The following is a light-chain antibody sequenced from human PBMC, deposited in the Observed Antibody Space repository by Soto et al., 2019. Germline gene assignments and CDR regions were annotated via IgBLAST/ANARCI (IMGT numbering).Light chain of an antibody. Sequence: QSALTQPASVSGSPGQSITLSCTGTSSDVGTYNLVSWYQQHPGKAPKLMIYEGSKRPSGVSNRFSGYKSGNTASLTISGLQAEDEADYYCCSYAGSSTVVFGGGTKLTVL. CDR2: EGS. J-gene: IGLJ2*01. CDR1: SSDVGTYNL. CDR3: CSYAGSSTVV. V-gene: IGLV2-23*01.